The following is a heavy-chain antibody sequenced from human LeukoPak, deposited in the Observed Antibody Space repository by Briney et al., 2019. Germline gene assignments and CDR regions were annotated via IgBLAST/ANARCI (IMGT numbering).Heavy chain of an antibody. D-gene: IGHD2-15*01. CDR3: ARVSGCSGGSCYSPSYYYYYYMDV. V-gene: IGHV4-59*01. Sequence: SETLSLTCTVSGGSISSYYWSWIRRPPGKGLEWIGYIYYSGSTNYNPSLKSRVTISVDTSKNQFSLRLSSVTAADTAVYYCARVSGCSGGSCYSPSYYYYYYMDVWAKGTTVTVSS. CDR2: IYYSGST. CDR1: GGSISSYY. J-gene: IGHJ6*03.